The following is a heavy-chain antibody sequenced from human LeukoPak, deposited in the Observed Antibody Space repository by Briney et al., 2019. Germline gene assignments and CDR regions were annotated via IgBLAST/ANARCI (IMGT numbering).Heavy chain of an antibody. V-gene: IGHV4-39*07. D-gene: IGHD6-6*01. Sequence: PSETLSLTCTVSGGSISSSSYYWGWIRQPPGKGLEWIGSIYYSGSTYYNPFLKSRVTISVDTSKNQFSLKLSSVTAADTAVYYCARDYLAARQAFDIWGQGTMVTVSS. CDR2: IYYSGST. CDR3: ARDYLAARQAFDI. CDR1: GGSISSSSYY. J-gene: IGHJ3*02.